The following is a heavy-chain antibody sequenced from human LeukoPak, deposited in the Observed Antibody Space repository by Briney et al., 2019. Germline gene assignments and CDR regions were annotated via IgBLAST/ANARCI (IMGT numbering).Heavy chain of an antibody. J-gene: IGHJ3*02. V-gene: IGHV3-30*18. D-gene: IGHD2-15*01. Sequence: GGSLRLSCAASRFTLSRYGIHWVRQAPGKGLQWLAAISDDGGNKYYGDSVKGRFTISRDNSKNSVYLQLNSLRAEDTAVYYCAKGVVAATPDAFDIWGQGTMVTVSS. CDR3: AKGVVAATPDAFDI. CDR2: ISDDGGNK. CDR1: RFTLSRYG.